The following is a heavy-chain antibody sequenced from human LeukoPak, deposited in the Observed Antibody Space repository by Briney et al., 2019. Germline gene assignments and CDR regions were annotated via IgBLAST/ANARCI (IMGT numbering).Heavy chain of an antibody. Sequence: ASVKVSCKASGYTFTSYDINWVRQATGQGLEWMGWMNPNSGNTGYAQKFQGRVTMTRNTSISTAYMELSSLRSEDTAVYYCARVQRAAAGRSTYYWGRGTLVTVSS. CDR2: MNPNSGNT. J-gene: IGHJ4*02. D-gene: IGHD6-13*01. V-gene: IGHV1-8*01. CDR3: ARVQRAAAGRSTYY. CDR1: GYTFTSYD.